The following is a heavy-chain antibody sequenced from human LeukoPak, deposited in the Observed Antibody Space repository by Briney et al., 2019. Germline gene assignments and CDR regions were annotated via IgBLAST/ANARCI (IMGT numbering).Heavy chain of an antibody. CDR1: GFTFSDYY. V-gene: IGHV3-11*01. CDR2: ISSSGNAI. J-gene: IGHJ6*03. Sequence: GGSLRLSCAASGFTFSDYYMTWIRQAPGKGLEWVSYISSSGNAIYYADSVKGRFTISKDNAKNTLYLQMNGLRAEDTAVYYCAKNGDRGAYCSGGSCYPYYYYYMDVWGKGATVTISS. D-gene: IGHD2-15*01. CDR3: AKNGDRGAYCSGGSCYPYYYYYMDV.